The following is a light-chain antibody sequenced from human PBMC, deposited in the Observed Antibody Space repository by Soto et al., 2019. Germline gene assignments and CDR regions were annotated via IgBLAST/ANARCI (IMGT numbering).Light chain of an antibody. CDR1: SSNIGSNY. CDR3: AAWDDSLSGVV. Sequence: QAVVTQPPSASGTPGQRVTISCSGSSSNIGSNYVFWYQHLPGTAPKLLIYRNNQRPSGVPDRFSGSKSGTSASLAISGLRSEDETEYYGAAWDDSLSGVVFGGGTQLTVL. V-gene: IGLV1-47*01. J-gene: IGLJ2*01. CDR2: RNN.